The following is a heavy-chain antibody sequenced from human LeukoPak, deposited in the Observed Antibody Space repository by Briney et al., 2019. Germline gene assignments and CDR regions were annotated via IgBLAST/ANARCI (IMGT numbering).Heavy chain of an antibody. CDR3: ARNGLGIDY. CDR1: GFTFSSYS. CDR2: ISSGSGYI. V-gene: IGHV3-21*01. D-gene: IGHD2-8*01. J-gene: IGHJ4*02. Sequence: GGSLRLSCAASGFTFSSYSMNWVRQAPGKGLEWVSSISSGSGYIHYADSVKGRFTISRDNAKKSLYLQMNSLRAEDTAVYYCARNGLGIDYWGQGTLVTVSS.